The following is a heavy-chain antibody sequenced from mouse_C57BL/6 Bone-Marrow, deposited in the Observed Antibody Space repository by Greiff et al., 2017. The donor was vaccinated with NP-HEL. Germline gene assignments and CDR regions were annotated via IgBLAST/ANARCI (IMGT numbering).Heavy chain of an antibody. D-gene: IGHD2-5*01. V-gene: IGHV1-63*01. J-gene: IGHJ2*01. Sequence: VQLQQSGAELVRPGTSVKMSCKASGYTFTNYWIGWAKQRPGHGLEWIGDIYPGGGYTNYNEKFKGKATLTADKSSSTAYMQFSSLTSEDSAIYYCAREVGYSNYLHFDYWGQGTTLTVSS. CDR3: AREVGYSNYLHFDY. CDR1: GYTFTNYW. CDR2: IYPGGGYT.